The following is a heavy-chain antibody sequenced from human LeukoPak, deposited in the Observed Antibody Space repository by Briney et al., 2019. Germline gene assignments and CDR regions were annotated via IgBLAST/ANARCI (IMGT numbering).Heavy chain of an antibody. CDR3: TTDLPPYCGGQTGSVFDY. D-gene: IGHD4-23*01. V-gene: IGHV3-15*01. Sequence: GGSLRLSCAASGFTFSNAWMSWVRQAPGNGLEWVGRIKSKTDGGTTDYAAPVKGRFTISRDDSKNTLYLQMNSLKTEDTAVYYCTTDLPPYCGGQTGSVFDYWGQGTLVTVSS. J-gene: IGHJ4*02. CDR2: IKSKTDGGTT. CDR1: GFTFSNAW.